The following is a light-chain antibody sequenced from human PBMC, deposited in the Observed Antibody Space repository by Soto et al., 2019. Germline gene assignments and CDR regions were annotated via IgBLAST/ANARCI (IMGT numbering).Light chain of an antibody. J-gene: IGKJ4*01. Sequence: DIQLTQSPSFLSASVGDTVAITCRASQDISRSLAWYQQKPGKAPRLLIYGASTLQSDVPSRFSGSGSGTEFTLTINSLQPEDFASYYCQQFTSYPLTFGGGAKVVIK. CDR3: QQFTSYPLT. CDR2: GAS. V-gene: IGKV1-9*01. CDR1: QDISRS.